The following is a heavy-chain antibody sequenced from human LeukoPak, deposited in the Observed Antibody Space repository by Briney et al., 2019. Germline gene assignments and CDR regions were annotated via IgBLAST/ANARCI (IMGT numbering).Heavy chain of an antibody. D-gene: IGHD6-25*01. Sequence: NPSETLSLTCTVSGGSISSYYWSWIRQPPGKGLEWIGYIYYSGSTNYNPSLKSRVTISVDTSKNQFSLKLSSVTAADTAVYYCARDQGLRYFDYWGQGTLVTVSS. CDR3: ARDQGLRYFDY. CDR2: IYYSGST. J-gene: IGHJ4*02. V-gene: IGHV4-59*12. CDR1: GGSISSYY.